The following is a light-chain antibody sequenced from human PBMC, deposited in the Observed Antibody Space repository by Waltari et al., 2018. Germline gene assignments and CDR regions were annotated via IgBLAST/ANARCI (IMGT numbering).Light chain of an antibody. CDR3: SSYISTTTPYV. CDR2: EVT. V-gene: IGLV2-14*01. J-gene: IGLJ1*01. CDR1: SSDVGGYGL. Sequence: QSALTQPASVSGSPGQSITISCTGTSSDVGGYGLVSWYQQYPGKAPKLMIYEVTNRPSGVSKRFSGSKSGNTASLTISGLQAEDEADYYCSSYISTTTPYVFGSGTKVTVL.